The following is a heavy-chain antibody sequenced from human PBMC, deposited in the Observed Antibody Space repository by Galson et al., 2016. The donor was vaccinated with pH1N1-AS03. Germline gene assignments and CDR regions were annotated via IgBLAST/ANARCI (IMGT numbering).Heavy chain of an antibody. CDR3: ARGWGPGTNGLDI. D-gene: IGHD7-27*01. CDR2: ISSGATAM. Sequence: SLRLSCAASGFTFSDYYMSWISQAPGKGLEWVSHISSGATAMYYAESVKGRFTVSRANAKNSLYLQMNSLRAEDTAVYYCARGWGPGTNGLDIWGQGTKVTVS. V-gene: IGHV3-11*01. J-gene: IGHJ6*02. CDR1: GFTFSDYY.